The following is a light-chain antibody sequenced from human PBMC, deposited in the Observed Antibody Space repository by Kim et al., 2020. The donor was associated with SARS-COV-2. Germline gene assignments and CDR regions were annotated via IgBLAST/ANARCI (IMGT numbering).Light chain of an antibody. J-gene: IGKJ1*01. V-gene: IGKV3-20*01. CDR2: GAS. Sequence: PGERAPPSRRASQSVSSSYLAWYQQKPGQAPRLLIYGASSRATGVPDRFSGSGSGTDFTLTITRLEPEDFAVYYCQQYGNSPHTFGQGTKVDIK. CDR3: QQYGNSPHT. CDR1: QSVSSSY.